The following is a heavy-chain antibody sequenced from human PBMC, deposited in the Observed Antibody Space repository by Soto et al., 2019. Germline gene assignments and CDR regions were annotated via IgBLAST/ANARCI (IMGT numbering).Heavy chain of an antibody. CDR1: GGSISSGGYY. CDR2: IYYSGST. J-gene: IGHJ4*02. D-gene: IGHD3-3*01. CDR3: ARVVGSAVIFGVAVLDY. V-gene: IGHV4-31*03. Sequence: QVQLQESGPGLVKPSQTLSLTCTVSGGSISSGGYYWSWIRQHPGKGLEWIGYIYYSGSTYYNPSLKSRVTISVDTSKNQFSLKRSSVTAADTAVYYCARVVGSAVIFGVAVLDYWGQGTLVTVSS.